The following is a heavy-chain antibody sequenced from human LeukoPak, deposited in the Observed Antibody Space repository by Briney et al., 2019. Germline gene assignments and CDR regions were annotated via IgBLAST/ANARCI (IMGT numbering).Heavy chain of an antibody. J-gene: IGHJ4*02. CDR1: GGSISSSSHY. CDR2: IYYSGST. CDR3: ANQVRYGDYVSLHY. Sequence: SETLSLTCTVSGGSISSSSHYWGWIRQPPGKGLEWIRNIYYSGSTYYNPSLKSRVTISVDTSKNQFSLKLSSVTAADTAVYYCANQVRYGDYVSLHYWGQGTLVTVSS. V-gene: IGHV4-39*01. D-gene: IGHD4-17*01.